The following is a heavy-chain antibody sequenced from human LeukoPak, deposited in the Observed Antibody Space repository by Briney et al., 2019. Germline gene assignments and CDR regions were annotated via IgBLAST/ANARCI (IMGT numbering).Heavy chain of an antibody. CDR1: GDSISPYY. CDR2: VYYSGSS. Sequence: SETLSLTCTVSGDSISPYYWSWIRQSPGKGLEWIGYVYYSGSSNYNPSLKSRVTISVDTIKNHFSLKLTSVTAADTAVYYCARYGSAWAFDYWGQGALVTVSS. J-gene: IGHJ4*02. D-gene: IGHD1-26*01. CDR3: ARYGSAWAFDY. V-gene: IGHV4-59*01.